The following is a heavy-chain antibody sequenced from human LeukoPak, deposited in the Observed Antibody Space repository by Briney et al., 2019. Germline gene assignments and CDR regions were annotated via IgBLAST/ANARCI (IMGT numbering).Heavy chain of an antibody. Sequence: SETLSLTCTVSGGSISSSSAYWGWIRQPPGKGLEWIGSIYYSKNTYYNPSLKSRVTISADTSKNQFSLTQGSVSATDTAVYYCVSPRGFSYGYFDYWGQGTLVTVSS. CDR2: IYYSKNT. D-gene: IGHD5-18*01. J-gene: IGHJ4*02. CDR1: GGSISSSSAY. V-gene: IGHV4-39*01. CDR3: VSPRGFSYGYFDY.